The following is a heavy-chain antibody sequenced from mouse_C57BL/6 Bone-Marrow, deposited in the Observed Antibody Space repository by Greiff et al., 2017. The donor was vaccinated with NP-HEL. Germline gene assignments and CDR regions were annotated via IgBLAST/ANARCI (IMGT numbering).Heavy chain of an antibody. V-gene: IGHV1-4*01. CDR3: ARPLVTTVVAHFDY. CDR2: INPSSGYT. Sequence: VKLQESGAELARPGASVKMSCKASGYTFTSYTMHWVKQRPGQGLEWIGYINPSSGYTKYNQKFKDKATLTADKSSSTAYMQLSSLTSEDSAVYYCARPLVTTVVAHFDYWGQGTTLTVSS. D-gene: IGHD1-1*01. J-gene: IGHJ2*01. CDR1: GYTFTSYT.